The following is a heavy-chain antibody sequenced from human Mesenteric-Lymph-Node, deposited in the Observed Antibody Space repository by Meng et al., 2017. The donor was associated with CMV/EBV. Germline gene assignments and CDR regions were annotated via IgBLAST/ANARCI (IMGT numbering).Heavy chain of an antibody. D-gene: IGHD5-12*01. CDR2: ISGSGGST. V-gene: IGHV3-23*01. J-gene: IGHJ4*02. CDR1: GFTFKSYA. Sequence: GGSLRLSCGASGFTFKSYAMNWVRQAPGKGLEWVSSISGSGGSTHYADSVKGRFTISRDNSKNTVYLQMNSLRDEDTATYYCAKDGDILTPPFYFDFWGQGTLVTVSS. CDR3: AKDGDILTPPFYFDF.